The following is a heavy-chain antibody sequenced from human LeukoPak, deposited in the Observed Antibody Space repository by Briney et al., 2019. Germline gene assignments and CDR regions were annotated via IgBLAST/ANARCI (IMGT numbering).Heavy chain of an antibody. J-gene: IGHJ3*02. CDR1: GFTFSSYW. Sequence: PGGSLRLSCAASGFTFSSYWMSWVRQAPGKGLEWVANIKQDGSEKYYVDSVKGRFTISRDNAKNSLYLEMSSLRAEDTAVYYCARDSNPGDSSGYYDAFDIWGQGTKVTVSS. V-gene: IGHV3-7*03. CDR3: ARDSNPGDSSGYYDAFDI. D-gene: IGHD3-22*01. CDR2: IKQDGSEK.